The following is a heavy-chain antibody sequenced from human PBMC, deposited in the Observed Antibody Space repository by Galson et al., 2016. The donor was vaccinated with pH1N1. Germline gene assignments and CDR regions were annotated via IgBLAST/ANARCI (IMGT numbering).Heavy chain of an antibody. J-gene: IGHJ4*02. CDR1: GASVSSGDHC. Sequence: TLSLTCTVSGASVSSGDHCWSWIRQPPGKGLEWIGYIYYSGTTYYNPSLQSRFITSVDTSRNQFSLKLNSVTAADTALYYCARVKILTGYYHPYYVDYWGQGTLVTVSS. CDR3: ARVKILTGYYHPYYVDY. V-gene: IGHV4-30-4*08. D-gene: IGHD3-9*01. CDR2: IYYSGTT.